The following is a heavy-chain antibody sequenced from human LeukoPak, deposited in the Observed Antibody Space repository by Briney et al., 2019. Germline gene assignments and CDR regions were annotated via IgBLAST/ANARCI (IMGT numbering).Heavy chain of an antibody. CDR2: ISSSSSTA. CDR3: ARHATVTRANFDY. CDR1: GFTFSSCS. V-gene: IGHV3-48*04. D-gene: IGHD4-17*01. Sequence: GGSLRLSCAASGFTFSSCSMNWVRQAPGKGQEWVSYISSSSSTAYFADSVKGRFTISRDNAKNSLYLQMNSLRAEDTAVYYCARHATVTRANFDYWGHGTLVTVSS. J-gene: IGHJ4*01.